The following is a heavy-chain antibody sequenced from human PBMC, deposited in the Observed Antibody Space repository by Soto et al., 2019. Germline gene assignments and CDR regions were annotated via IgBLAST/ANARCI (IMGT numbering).Heavy chain of an antibody. CDR1: GYTFTSYG. J-gene: IGHJ4*02. V-gene: IGHV1-18*01. Sequence: GASVKVSCKASGYTFTSYGISWVRQAPGQGLEWMGWVSTYNGNTKYAQKLQGRVTMTTDTSTSTAYMELRSLRSDDTAVFYCAREVNGIQAFDYWGQGTLVTVSS. CDR3: AREVNGIQAFDY. CDR2: VSTYNGNT. D-gene: IGHD1-1*01.